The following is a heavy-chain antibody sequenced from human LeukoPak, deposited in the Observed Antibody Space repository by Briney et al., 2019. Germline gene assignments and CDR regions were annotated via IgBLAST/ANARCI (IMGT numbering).Heavy chain of an antibody. CDR3: ARVAGSIDY. CDR2: MSTSSGNT. D-gene: IGHD1-26*01. J-gene: IGHJ4*02. CDR1: GYTFTNYD. V-gene: IGHV1-8*01. Sequence: ASVKVSCKASGYTFTNYDINWVRQATGQGLEWMGWMSTSSGNTGYAQKFQGRLTMTRDTSITTVYMELSSLRSDGTAVYYCARVAGSIDYWGQGTLVTVSS.